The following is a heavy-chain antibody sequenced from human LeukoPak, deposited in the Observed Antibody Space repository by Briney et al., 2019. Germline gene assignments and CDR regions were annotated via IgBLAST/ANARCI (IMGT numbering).Heavy chain of an antibody. J-gene: IGHJ4*02. Sequence: GESLKISCVGSGYSFTSCWIGWVCQMPGKGLEWMGIIYPGDSDTRYSPSFQGQVTISADKSISTAYLQWSSLKASDTAMYYCARTHGDHGYVFDYWGQGTLVTVSS. CDR3: ARTHGDHGYVFDY. V-gene: IGHV5-51*01. D-gene: IGHD4-17*01. CDR2: IYPGDSDT. CDR1: GYSFTSCW.